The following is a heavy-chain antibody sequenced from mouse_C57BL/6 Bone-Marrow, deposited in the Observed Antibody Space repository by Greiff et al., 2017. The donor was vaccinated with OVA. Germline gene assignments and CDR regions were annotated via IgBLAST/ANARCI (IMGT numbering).Heavy chain of an antibody. J-gene: IGHJ4*01. D-gene: IGHD1-1*02. Sequence: VQLQQSGPGLVQPSQSLSITCPVSGFSLTSYGVHWVRQSPGKGLEWLGVIWSGGSTAYHAAFISRLSISKDNSKSQVFFKMNSLQADDKAVYYCARVALWYYYAMDYWGQGTSVTVSA. CDR1: GFSLTSYG. CDR3: ARVALWYYYAMDY. V-gene: IGHV2-2*01. CDR2: IWSGGST.